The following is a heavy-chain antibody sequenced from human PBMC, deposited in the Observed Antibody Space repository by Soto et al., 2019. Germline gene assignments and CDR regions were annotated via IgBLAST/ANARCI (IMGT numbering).Heavy chain of an antibody. J-gene: IGHJ2*01. D-gene: IGHD6-19*01. CDR3: ARPQWLVAYFYL. V-gene: IGHV3-30-3*01. CDR2: ISYDGSNK. Sequence: QVQLVESGGGVVQPGRSLRLSCAASGFTFSSYAMHWVRQAPGKGLEWVAVISYDGSNKYYADSVKGRFTISRDNSKNSLYLQMNSLRAEDTAVYYCARPQWLVAYFYLWGRGTLVTVSS. CDR1: GFTFSSYA.